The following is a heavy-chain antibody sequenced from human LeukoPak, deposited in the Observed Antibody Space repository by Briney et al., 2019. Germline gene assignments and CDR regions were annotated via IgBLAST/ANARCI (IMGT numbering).Heavy chain of an antibody. Sequence: GGSLRLSCAASGFTFSDYHMTWIRQAPGKRLEWISYISNTGRTTYYADSVKGRFTISRDDAKDSLFLEMNSLRAEDTAVYYCARDGSPLRFYEMDVWGKGTTVIVSS. V-gene: IGHV3-11*04. CDR1: GFTFSDYH. J-gene: IGHJ6*04. CDR2: ISNTGRTT. D-gene: IGHD2-2*03. CDR3: ARDGSPLRFYEMDV.